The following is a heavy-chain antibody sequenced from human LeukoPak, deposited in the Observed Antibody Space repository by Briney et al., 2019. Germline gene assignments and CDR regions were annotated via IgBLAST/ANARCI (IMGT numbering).Heavy chain of an antibody. D-gene: IGHD2-15*01. V-gene: IGHV3-30*18. CDR3: AKDGRYCSGGSCSNWFDP. Sequence: GGSLRLSCAASGFTFSSYGMHWVRQAPGKGLEWVAVISYDGSNKYYADSVKGRFTISRDNSKNTLYLQMNSLRAEDTAVYYCAKDGRYCSGGSCSNWFDPWDQGTLVTVSS. CDR2: ISYDGSNK. J-gene: IGHJ5*02. CDR1: GFTFSSYG.